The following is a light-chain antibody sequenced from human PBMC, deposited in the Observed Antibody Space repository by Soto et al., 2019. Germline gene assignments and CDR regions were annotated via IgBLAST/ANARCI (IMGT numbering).Light chain of an antibody. CDR3: AAWDDSLREV. Sequence: QSVLTQPPSASATPGQRVTISCSGSSSNIGSNAVNWYQQLPGTAPKLLIYNNNQRPSGVPDPFSGSKSGTSASLAISGLQSEDEADYYCAAWDDSLREVFGTGTKLTVL. CDR2: NNN. V-gene: IGLV1-44*01. J-gene: IGLJ1*01. CDR1: SSNIGSNA.